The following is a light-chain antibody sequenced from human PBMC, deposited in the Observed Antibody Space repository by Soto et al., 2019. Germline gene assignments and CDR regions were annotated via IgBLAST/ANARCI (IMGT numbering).Light chain of an antibody. Sequence: DIQMTQSPSSLSASVGDRVTITCRASQSISSYLNWYQQKPGKATKLLIYAAYSLQSGITSRFSGSGSGTDFTLTISSLQPEDFATYYCQHNYSTPRTFDQGPKMEIK. CDR1: QSISSY. V-gene: IGKV1-39*01. J-gene: IGKJ1*01. CDR3: QHNYSTPRT. CDR2: AAY.